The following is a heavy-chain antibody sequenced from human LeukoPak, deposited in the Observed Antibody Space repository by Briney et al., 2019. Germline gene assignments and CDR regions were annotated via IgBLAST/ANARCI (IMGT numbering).Heavy chain of an antibody. CDR3: ARLTYYYDSSGYLDAFDI. CDR2: IIPIFGTA. Sequence: SVKVSCKASGGTFSSYATSWVRQAPGQGLEWMGGIIPIFGTANYAQKFQGRVTITADESTSTAYMELSSLRSEDTAVYYCARLTYYYDSSGYLDAFDIWGQGTMVTVSS. D-gene: IGHD3-22*01. V-gene: IGHV1-69*01. J-gene: IGHJ3*02. CDR1: GGTFSSYA.